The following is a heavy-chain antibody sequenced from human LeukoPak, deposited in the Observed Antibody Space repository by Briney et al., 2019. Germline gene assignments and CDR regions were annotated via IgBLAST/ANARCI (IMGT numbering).Heavy chain of an antibody. V-gene: IGHV3-74*01. CDR3: ARDGSLPDY. CDR1: GFTFGNHW. CDR2: TISDGSST. Sequence: GGYLRLSCAASGFTFGNHWMHWVRQTQGKGLVWVSRTISDGSSTSYADSVKGRFTISRDNAKNTLYLQMNSLRAEDTAVYYCARDGSLPDYWGQGTLVTVSS. J-gene: IGHJ4*02.